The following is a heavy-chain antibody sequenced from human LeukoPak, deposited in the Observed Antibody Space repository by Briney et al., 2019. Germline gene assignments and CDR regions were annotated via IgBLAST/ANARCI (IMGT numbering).Heavy chain of an antibody. J-gene: IGHJ4*02. Sequence: SETLSLTCAVYGGSFSGYYWSWIRQPPGKGLEWIGEINHSGSTNYNPSLKSRVTISVNTSKNQFSLKLSSVTAADTAVYYCARAPHFFDTSGSRYYFDYWGQGTLVTVSS. V-gene: IGHV4-34*01. CDR2: INHSGST. CDR3: ARAPHFFDTSGSRYYFDY. CDR1: GGSFSGYY. D-gene: IGHD3-22*01.